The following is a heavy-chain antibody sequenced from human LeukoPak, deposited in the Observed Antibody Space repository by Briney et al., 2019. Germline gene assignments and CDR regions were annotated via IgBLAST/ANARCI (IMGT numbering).Heavy chain of an antibody. CDR2: IYYSGST. CDR3: ASSMVRGARGDY. J-gene: IGHJ4*02. Sequence: SETLSLTCTVSGGSISSSSYYWGWIRQPPGKGLEWIGSIYYSGSTNYNPSLKSRVTISVDTSKNQFSLKLSSVTAADTAVYYCASSMVRGARGDYWGQGTLVTVSS. CDR1: GGSISSSSYY. D-gene: IGHD3-10*01. V-gene: IGHV4-39*07.